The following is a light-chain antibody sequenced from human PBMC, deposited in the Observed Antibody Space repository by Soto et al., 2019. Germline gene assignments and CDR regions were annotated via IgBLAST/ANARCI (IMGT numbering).Light chain of an antibody. CDR2: EVS. V-gene: IGLV2-14*01. Sequence: QSALTQPASVSASPGQSITISCTGTSSDVGGYDYVSWYQQHPGKAPKLMLYEVSNRPSGVSNRFSGSKSGNTASLSISGLQADDEDDYYCSSFSSSSTLYVFGTGTNV. CDR3: SSFSSSSTLYV. J-gene: IGLJ1*01. CDR1: SSDVGGYDY.